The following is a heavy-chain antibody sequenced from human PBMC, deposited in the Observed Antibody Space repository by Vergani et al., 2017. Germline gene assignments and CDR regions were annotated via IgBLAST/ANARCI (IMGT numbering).Heavy chain of an antibody. CDR3: AREGSSWYFDY. Sequence: EVQLVESGGGLIQPGGSLRLSCAASGFTVSSNYMSWVRQAPGKGLEWVSVIYSGGSTYYADSVKGRFTISRDHSKNTLYLQMNSLRAEDTAVSDCAREGSSWYFDYWGQGTLVTVSS. J-gene: IGHJ4*02. CDR2: IYSGGST. V-gene: IGHV3-53*01. D-gene: IGHD6-13*01. CDR1: GFTVSSNY.